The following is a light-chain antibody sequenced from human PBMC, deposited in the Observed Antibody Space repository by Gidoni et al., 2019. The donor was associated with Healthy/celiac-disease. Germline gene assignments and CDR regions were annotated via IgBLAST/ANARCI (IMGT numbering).Light chain of an antibody. V-gene: IGKV3-11*01. Sequence: EIVLTQSPATLSLSPGERATLSCRASQSVSSYLAWYQQKPGQAPRLLIYDASNRATGIPARLSGSGSGTDFTLTISSLEPEDFAVYCCQQRSNWRWTFGQGTKVEIK. CDR1: QSVSSY. CDR2: DAS. J-gene: IGKJ1*01. CDR3: QQRSNWRWT.